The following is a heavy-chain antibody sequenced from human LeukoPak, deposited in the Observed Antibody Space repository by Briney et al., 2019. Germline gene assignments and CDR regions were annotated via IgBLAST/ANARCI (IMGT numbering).Heavy chain of an antibody. CDR1: GGSISSYY. CDR2: IYYSGST. V-gene: IGHV4-59*08. CDR3: ARLRGIEYSSSYYFDY. Sequence: SETLSLTCTVSGGSISSYYWSWIRQPPGKGLEWIGYIYYSGSTNYNPSLKSRVTISVDTSKNQFSLKLSSVTAADTAVYYCARLRGIEYSSSYYFDYWGQGTLVTVSS. D-gene: IGHD6-6*01. J-gene: IGHJ4*02.